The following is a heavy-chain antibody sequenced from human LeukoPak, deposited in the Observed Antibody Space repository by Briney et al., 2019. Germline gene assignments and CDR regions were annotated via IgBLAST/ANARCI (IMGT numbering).Heavy chain of an antibody. CDR2: ISGSGSTI. D-gene: IGHD5-12*01. J-gene: IGHJ1*01. Sequence: GGSLRLSCAASGFTFSSYEMNWVRQAPGKGLEWVSYISGSGSTIYYADSVKGRFTISRDNAKNSLSLQMDSLRAKDTAIYHCVRVHRGYNTYDEDWGQGTLVTVSS. CDR1: GFTFSSYE. CDR3: VRVHRGYNTYDED. V-gene: IGHV3-48*03.